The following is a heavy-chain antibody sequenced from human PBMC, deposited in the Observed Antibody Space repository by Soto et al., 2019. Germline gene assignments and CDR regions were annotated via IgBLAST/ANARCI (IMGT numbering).Heavy chain of an antibody. J-gene: IGHJ6*02. Sequence: QEQLVESGGGLVRPGGSLRLSCAASGFTFSAYYMTWMRQAPGKGLEWVSYITSSSDYTNYAGSVKGRFTISRDNAKNSLYLQMNSLRVEDTAVYYCVREYYDGMDVWGQGTTVTVSS. CDR1: GFTFSAYY. CDR2: ITSSSDYT. CDR3: VREYYDGMDV. V-gene: IGHV3-11*05.